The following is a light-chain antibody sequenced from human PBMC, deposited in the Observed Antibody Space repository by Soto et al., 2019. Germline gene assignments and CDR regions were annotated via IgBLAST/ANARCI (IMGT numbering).Light chain of an antibody. Sequence: AIQMSQSPSSLSASVGGRVTITCRASQDIRNDLGWYQQKPGKAPKLLIYAASSLQSGVPSRFSGSGSGTDFTLTISSLQPEDFATYYCQQANSFSWTFGQGTKVDIK. J-gene: IGKJ1*01. CDR3: QQANSFSWT. V-gene: IGKV1-6*01. CDR1: QDIRND. CDR2: AAS.